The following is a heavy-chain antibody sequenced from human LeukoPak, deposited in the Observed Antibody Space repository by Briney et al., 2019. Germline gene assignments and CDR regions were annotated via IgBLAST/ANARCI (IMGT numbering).Heavy chain of an antibody. V-gene: IGHV3-48*02. D-gene: IGHD1-26*01. CDR1: GFTFSSYS. CDR2: ISSSSSTI. J-gene: IGHJ4*02. Sequence: GGSLRLSCAASGFTFSSYSMNWVRQAPGKGLEWVSYISSSSSTIYYADSVKGRFTISRDNAKNSLYLQTNSLRDEDTAVYYCARDRSVGATDYWGQGTLVTVSS. CDR3: ARDRSVGATDY.